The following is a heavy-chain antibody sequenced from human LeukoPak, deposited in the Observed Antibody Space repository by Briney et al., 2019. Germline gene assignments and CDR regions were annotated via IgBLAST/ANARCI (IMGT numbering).Heavy chain of an antibody. CDR1: GFTFSSYS. D-gene: IGHD6-13*01. J-gene: IGHJ6*03. CDR2: ISSSSSTI. CDR3: ARETPVAAADTYYYYYMDV. V-gene: IGHV3-48*04. Sequence: GGSLRLSCAASGFTFSSYSMNWVRQAPGKGLEWVSYISSSSSTIYYADSVKGRFTISRDNAKNSLYLQMNSLRAEDTAVYYCARETPVAAADTYYYYYMDVWGKGTTVTVSS.